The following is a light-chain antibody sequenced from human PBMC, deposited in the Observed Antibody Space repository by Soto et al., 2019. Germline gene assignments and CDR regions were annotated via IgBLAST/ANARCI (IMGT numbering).Light chain of an antibody. CDR3: SSYTSSSTLYV. J-gene: IGLJ1*01. V-gene: IGLV2-14*01. CDR2: EVN. Sequence: QSVLTQPASVSGSPRQSITISCTGASSDVGSYTYVSWYQQHPGKAPKLMIYEVNNRPSGVSNRFPGSKSGNTASLTISGLQAEDEADYYCSSYTSSSTLYVFGTGTKLTVL. CDR1: SSDVGSYTY.